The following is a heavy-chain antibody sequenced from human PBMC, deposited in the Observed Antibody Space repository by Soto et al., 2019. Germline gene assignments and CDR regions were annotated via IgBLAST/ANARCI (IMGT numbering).Heavy chain of an antibody. D-gene: IGHD3-10*01. V-gene: IGHV3-23*01. CDR1: GFTFSSYA. J-gene: IGHJ6*03. Sequence: GGSLRLSCAASGFTFSSYAMSWVRQAPGKGLEWVSAISGSGGSTYYADSVKGRFTISRDNSKNTLYLQMNSLRAEDTAVYYCAKDLVTMVRGVTYHAYYYYYYMDVWGKGTTVTVSS. CDR3: AKDLVTMVRGVTYHAYYYYYYMDV. CDR2: ISGSGGST.